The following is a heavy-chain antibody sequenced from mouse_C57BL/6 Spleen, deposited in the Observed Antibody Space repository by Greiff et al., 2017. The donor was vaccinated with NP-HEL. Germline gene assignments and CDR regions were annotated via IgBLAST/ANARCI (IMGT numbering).Heavy chain of an antibody. V-gene: IGHV2-2*01. Sequence: QVQLQQSGPGLVRPSQSLSITCTVSGFPLSSYGVHWVRQSPGKGLEWLGVIWSGGSTDYNAAFISRLSISKDNSKSQVFFKMNSLQADDTAIYYCARNPTVVRYFDVWGTGTTVTVSS. CDR3: ARNPTVVRYFDV. CDR1: GFPLSSYG. J-gene: IGHJ1*03. D-gene: IGHD1-1*01. CDR2: IWSGGST.